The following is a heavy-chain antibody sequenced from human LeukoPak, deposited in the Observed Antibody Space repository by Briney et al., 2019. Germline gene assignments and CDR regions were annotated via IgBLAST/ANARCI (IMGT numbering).Heavy chain of an antibody. CDR1: GYTLTELS. Sequence: ASVKVSCKVSGYTLTELSMHWVRQAPGKGLEWMGGFDPEDGETIYAQKFQGRVTMTEDTSTDTAYMELSSLRSEDTAVYYCATGVRPLNVLRYFDWPGFDPWGQGTLVTVSS. D-gene: IGHD3-9*01. J-gene: IGHJ5*02. CDR2: FDPEDGET. CDR3: ATGVRPLNVLRYFDWPGFDP. V-gene: IGHV1-24*01.